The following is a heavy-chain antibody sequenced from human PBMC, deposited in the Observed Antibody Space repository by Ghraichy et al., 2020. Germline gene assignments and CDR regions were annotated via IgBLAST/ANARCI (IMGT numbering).Heavy chain of an antibody. D-gene: IGHD5-24*01. CDR3: ARVEMATINGGFDP. CDR2: INHSGST. Sequence: SETLSLTCAVYGGSFSGYYWSWIRQPPGKGLEWIGEINHSGSTNYNPSLKSRVTISADTSKNQFSLKLSSVTAADTTVYYCARVEMATINGGFDPWGQGTLVTVSS. CDR1: GGSFSGYY. V-gene: IGHV4-34*01. J-gene: IGHJ5*02.